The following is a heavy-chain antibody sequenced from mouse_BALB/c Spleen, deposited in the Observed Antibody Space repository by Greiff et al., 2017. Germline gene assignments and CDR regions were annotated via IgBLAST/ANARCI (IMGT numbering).Heavy chain of an antibody. CDR2: ISYDGSN. CDR1: GYSITSGYY. D-gene: IGHD2-1*01. V-gene: IGHV3-6*02. J-gene: IGHJ3*01. CDR3: ANYGNFFAY. Sequence: EVQVVESGPGLVKPSQSLSLTCSVTGYSITSGYYWNWIRQFPGNKLEWMGYISYDGSNNYNPSLKNRISITRDTSKNQFFLKLNSVTTEDTATYYCANYGNFFAYWGQGTLVTVSA.